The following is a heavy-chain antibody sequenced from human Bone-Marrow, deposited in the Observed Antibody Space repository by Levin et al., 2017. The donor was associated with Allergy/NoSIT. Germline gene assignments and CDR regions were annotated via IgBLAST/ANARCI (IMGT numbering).Heavy chain of an antibody. CDR2: ISYDGTNK. V-gene: IGHV3-30-3*01. J-gene: IGHJ4*02. CDR1: GFTFSSYA. Sequence: GESLKISCAASGFTFSSYAMHWVRQAPGKGLEWVAVISYDGTNKYYADSVKGRFTISRDNPKNTLYLQMNSLRAEDTAVYYCARDGVKFSTTNWIDYWGQGTLVTVSS. CDR3: ARDGVKFSTTNWIDY. D-gene: IGHD2/OR15-2a*01.